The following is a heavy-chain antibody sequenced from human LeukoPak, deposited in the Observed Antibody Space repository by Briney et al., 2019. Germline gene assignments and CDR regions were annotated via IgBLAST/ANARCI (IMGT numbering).Heavy chain of an antibody. D-gene: IGHD3-10*01. J-gene: IGHJ6*02. CDR2: IYYSGSST. CDR1: GGSMSGFF. Sequence: SETLSLTCTVSGGSMSGFFWTWIRQPPGGELEWIGSIYYSGSSTKYNPALKSRVTISVDTSKSQFSLNLNSATAADTAVYYCARTSRHFYGSGTNLTPWPAGMDVWGQGTTVTVSS. V-gene: IGHV4-59*01. CDR3: ARTSRHFYGSGTNLTPWPAGMDV.